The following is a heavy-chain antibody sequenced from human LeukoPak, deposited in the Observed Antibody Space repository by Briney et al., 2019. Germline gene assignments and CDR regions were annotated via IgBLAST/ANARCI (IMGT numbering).Heavy chain of an antibody. Sequence: TGGSLRLFCTASGFTVNTTYMTWVCQGPGKGLEWVSLMDTSGSTYYADSVKGRFSLSRDNSKNTLYLQMNSLRVEDTALYYCAIENTNNYYHFYMYVWGKGTTVTVSS. CDR3: AIENTNNYYHFYMYV. CDR2: MDTSGST. CDR1: GFTVNTTY. V-gene: IGHV3-53*01. J-gene: IGHJ6*03. D-gene: IGHD1/OR15-1a*01.